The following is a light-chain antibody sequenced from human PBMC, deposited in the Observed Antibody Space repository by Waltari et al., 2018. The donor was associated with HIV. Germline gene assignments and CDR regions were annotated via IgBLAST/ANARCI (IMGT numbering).Light chain of an antibody. CDR2: EVT. CDR3: SSYAGSKNLL. CDR1: STDIGGYNY. V-gene: IGLV2-8*01. Sequence: QSALTQPPSASGSPGQSVAISCTGTSTDIGGYNYVSWYQQHPGKAPKLVIYEVTKRPSGFPDRFSGSESGNTASLTVSGLQTEDEADYYCSSYAGSKNLLFGGGTKLTV. J-gene: IGLJ3*02.